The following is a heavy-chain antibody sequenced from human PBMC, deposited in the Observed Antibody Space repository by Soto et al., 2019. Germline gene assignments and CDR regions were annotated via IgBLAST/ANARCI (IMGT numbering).Heavy chain of an antibody. CDR2: INHNSGDT. D-gene: IGHD3-22*01. Sequence: VASVKVSCKASGCTFTGYYMHWGRQAPGQGREWMGWINHNSGDTNYAQKFQGRVIMTRDTSISTAYMELSGLRSDDTAVYYCASGFYYDSGYWAAFDIWGQGTMVPVSS. CDR3: ASGFYYDSGYWAAFDI. J-gene: IGHJ3*02. CDR1: GCTFTGYY. V-gene: IGHV1-2*02.